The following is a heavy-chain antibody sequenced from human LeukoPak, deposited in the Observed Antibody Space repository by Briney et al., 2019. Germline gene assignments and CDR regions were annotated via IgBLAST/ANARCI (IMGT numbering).Heavy chain of an antibody. D-gene: IGHD7-27*01. CDR1: GDTFSNYY. Sequence: ASVTVSCKASGDTFSNYYIHWVRQAPGQGLEWMGIINPNGGSRIYAEKFQGRVTVTRDTSTSTVYMDLSSLRSEDTAVYYCASARELGILGYWGQGTLVTVSS. CDR2: INPNGGSR. J-gene: IGHJ4*02. V-gene: IGHV1-46*01. CDR3: ASARELGILGY.